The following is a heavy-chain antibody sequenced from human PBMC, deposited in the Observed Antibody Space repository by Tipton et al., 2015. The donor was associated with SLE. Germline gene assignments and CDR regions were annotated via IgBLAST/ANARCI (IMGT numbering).Heavy chain of an antibody. D-gene: IGHD2-21*02. J-gene: IGHJ1*01. V-gene: IGHV4-34*01. CDR3: AGGVTGTVAEH. Sequence: TLSLTCALYEGSFGGYYWSWVRQPPGKGLEWIGEIKQSGSTNYNPSLKSRVTISQDTSKNQFSLKLSSATAADTAVYYCAGGVTGTVAEHWGQGTLVTVSS. CDR2: IKQSGST. CDR1: EGSFGGYY.